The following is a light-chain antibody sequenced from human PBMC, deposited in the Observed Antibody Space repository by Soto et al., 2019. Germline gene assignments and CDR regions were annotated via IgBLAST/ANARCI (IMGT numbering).Light chain of an antibody. V-gene: IGKV3-20*01. CDR3: QQYCSSRT. CDR1: ESVSSS. Sequence: EVVMSRSLVTLSVSPGERATLSCRASESVSSSLAWYQQRPGQAPRLVIYGASSMATGIPDRFSGSGSGTDFTLTISRLEPEDFAVYYCQQYCSSRTFGEGTKVDIK. CDR2: GAS. J-gene: IGKJ4*01.